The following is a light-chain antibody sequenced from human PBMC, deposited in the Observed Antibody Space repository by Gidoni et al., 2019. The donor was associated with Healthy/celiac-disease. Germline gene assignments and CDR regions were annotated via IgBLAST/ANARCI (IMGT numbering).Light chain of an antibody. J-gene: IGKJ3*01. CDR3: QKYNSASLT. CDR1: LGISNY. V-gene: IGKV1-27*01. CDR2: AAT. Sequence: DIQMTQSPSSLSASVGDRVTITCRASLGISNYFAWYQQKPGKVPKLLIYAATTLQSVVPSRCSGRGSGTDFTLTISSLQPEDVATYYCQKYNSASLTFGQXTKVDIK.